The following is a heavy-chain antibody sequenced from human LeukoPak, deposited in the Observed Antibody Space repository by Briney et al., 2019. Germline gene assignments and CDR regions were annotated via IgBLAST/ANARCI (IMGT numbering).Heavy chain of an antibody. Sequence: GASVKVSCKASGYNFTSYYMHWVRQAPGQGLEWMGIINPSGGTTSYAQKFQGRVSVTRDTSTSTVYMELSRLRSEDTAVYYRARDLVVVTGLRTRGSFDIWGQGTMVTVSS. CDR1: GYNFTSYY. V-gene: IGHV1-46*01. CDR2: INPSGGTT. J-gene: IGHJ3*02. D-gene: IGHD2-21*02. CDR3: ARDLVVVTGLRTRGSFDI.